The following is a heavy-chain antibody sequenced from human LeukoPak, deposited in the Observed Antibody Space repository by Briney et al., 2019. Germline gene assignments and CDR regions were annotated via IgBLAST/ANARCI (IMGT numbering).Heavy chain of an antibody. CDR2: INPNSGGT. D-gene: IGHD5-24*01. CDR1: GYTFTCYY. V-gene: IGHV1-2*04. Sequence: GASVKLSCKASGYTFTCYYMHWVRQAPGQGLEWMGWINPNSGGTNYAQKFQGWVTMTRDTSISTAYMELSRLRSDDTAVFYCARGEFRDGYKLLYNWFDPWGQGTLVTVSS. CDR3: ARGEFRDGYKLLYNWFDP. J-gene: IGHJ5*02.